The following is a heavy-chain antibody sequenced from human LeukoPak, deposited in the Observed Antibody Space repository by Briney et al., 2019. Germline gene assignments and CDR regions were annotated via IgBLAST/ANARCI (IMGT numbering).Heavy chain of an antibody. CDR3: ARGRALNDY. V-gene: IGHV3-23*01. CDR1: GFTFSSYA. Sequence: GGSLRLSCAASGFTFSSYAMSWVRQAPGKGLEWVSAISGSGGSTYYADSVKGRFTISRDNAKNSLYLQMNSLRAEDTAVYYCARGRALNDYWGQGTLVTVSS. J-gene: IGHJ4*02. CDR2: ISGSGGST.